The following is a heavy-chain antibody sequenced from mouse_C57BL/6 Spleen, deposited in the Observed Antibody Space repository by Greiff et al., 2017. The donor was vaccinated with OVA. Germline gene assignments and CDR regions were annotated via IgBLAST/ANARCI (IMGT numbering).Heavy chain of an antibody. CDR3: TVGLRYWYFDV. CDR1: GFTFSNYW. Sequence: EVQLQQSGGGLVQPGGSMKLSCVASGFTFSNYWMNWVRQSPEKGLEWVAQIRLKSDNYATHYAESVKGRFTISRDDSKSSVYLQMNNLRAEDTGIYYCTVGLRYWYFDVWGTGTTVTVSS. J-gene: IGHJ1*03. V-gene: IGHV6-3*01. CDR2: IRLKSDNYAT. D-gene: IGHD1-1*01.